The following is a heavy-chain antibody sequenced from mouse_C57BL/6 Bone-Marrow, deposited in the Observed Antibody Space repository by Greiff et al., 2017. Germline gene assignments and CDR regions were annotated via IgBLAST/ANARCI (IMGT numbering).Heavy chain of an antibody. CDR2: INSDGGST. V-gene: IGHV5-2*01. D-gene: IGHD2-2*01. J-gene: IGHJ3*01. CDR1: EYEFPSYY. Sequence: DVMLVESGGGLVQPGESLKLSCESNEYEFPSYYMSWVRQTPEKRLELVAAINSDGGSTYYPDTMEGRFIISRDNTKKTLYLQMSSLRSEDTALYYCASHRGYVYAWFAYWGQGTLVTVSA. CDR3: ASHRGYVYAWFAY.